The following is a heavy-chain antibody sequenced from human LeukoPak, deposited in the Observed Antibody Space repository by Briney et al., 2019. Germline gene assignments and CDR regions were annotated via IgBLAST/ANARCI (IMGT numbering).Heavy chain of an antibody. D-gene: IGHD1-26*01. J-gene: IGHJ4*02. V-gene: IGHV3-21*01. CDR2: ISSSSSYI. Sequence: PGGSLRLSCAASGFTFSSYSMNWVRQAPGKGLEWVSSISSSSSYIYYADSVKGRFTISRDNAKNSLYLQMNSLRAEDTAVYYCARDPYSGSYFGDFDYWGQGTLVTVSS. CDR1: GFTFSSYS. CDR3: ARDPYSGSYFGDFDY.